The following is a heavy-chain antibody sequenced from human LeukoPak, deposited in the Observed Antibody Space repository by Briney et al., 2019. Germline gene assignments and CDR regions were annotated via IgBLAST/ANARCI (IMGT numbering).Heavy chain of an antibody. CDR3: ARQYYYDSSGPGGFDP. D-gene: IGHD3-22*01. CDR1: GGSISSSSYY. CDR2: INYSGST. J-gene: IGHJ5*02. V-gene: IGHV4-39*01. Sequence: PSETLSLTCTVSGGSISSSSYYWGWIRQPPGKGLEWIGSINYSGSTYYNPSLKSRVTISVDTSKNQFSLQLSSVTAADTAVYYCARQYYYDSSGPGGFDPSGQGTLVTVSS.